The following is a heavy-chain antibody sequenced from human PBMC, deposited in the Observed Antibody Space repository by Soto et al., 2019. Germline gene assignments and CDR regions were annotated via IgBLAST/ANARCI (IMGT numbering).Heavy chain of an antibody. Sequence: SETLSLTCAVSGGSISTSNWWGWVRQPPGKGLEWIGEVYHSGSTNYNPSFKSRVAMSVDKSKNQFSLKLNSVTAADTAVYYCARQSLDCSGGSCYTYYFDYWGQGTLVTVSS. CDR3: ARQSLDCSGGSCYTYYFDY. D-gene: IGHD2-15*01. CDR2: VYHSGST. J-gene: IGHJ4*02. CDR1: GGSISTSNW. V-gene: IGHV4-4*02.